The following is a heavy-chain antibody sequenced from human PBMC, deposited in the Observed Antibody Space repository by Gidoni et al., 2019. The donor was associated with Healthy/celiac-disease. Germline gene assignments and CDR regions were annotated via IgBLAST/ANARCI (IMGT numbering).Heavy chain of an antibody. CDR2: ISWNSGSI. CDR3: AKDGCSSTSCYRGGWFDP. V-gene: IGHV3-9*01. CDR1: GFTFDDYA. D-gene: IGHD2-2*01. J-gene: IGHJ5*02. Sequence: EVQLVESGGGLVQPGRSLRLSCAASGFTFDDYAMHWVRQAPGKGLEWVSGISWNSGSIGYADSVKGRFTISRDNAKNSLYLQMNSLRAEDTALYYCAKDGCSSTSCYRGGWFDPWGQGTLVTVSS.